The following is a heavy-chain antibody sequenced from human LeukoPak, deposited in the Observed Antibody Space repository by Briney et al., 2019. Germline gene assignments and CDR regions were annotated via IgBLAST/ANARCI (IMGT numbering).Heavy chain of an antibody. J-gene: IGHJ4*02. CDR3: AKLALGGDTFDY. CDR1: GFTLSNYG. D-gene: IGHD1-26*01. V-gene: IGHV3-30*18. CDR2: ISYDGSNK. Sequence: PGVSLRLSCAASGFTLSNYGMHWVRQAPGKGLEWVAVISYDGSNKYYADSVKGRFTISRDNSKNTLYLQMNSLRAEDTAVYLCAKLALGGDTFDYWGQGTLVTVSS.